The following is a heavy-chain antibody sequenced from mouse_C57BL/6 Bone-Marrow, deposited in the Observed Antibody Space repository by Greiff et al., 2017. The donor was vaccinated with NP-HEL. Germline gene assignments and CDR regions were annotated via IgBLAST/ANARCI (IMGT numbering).Heavy chain of an antibody. D-gene: IGHD1-1*01. Sequence: QVQLQQSGAELVMPGASVKLSCKASGYTFTSYWMHWVKQRPGQGLEWIGEIDPSDSYTNYNQKFKGKSTLTVDKSSSTAYMQLSSPTSEDSAVYYCAREDYYGVDWYFDVWGTGTTVTVSS. CDR1: GYTFTSYW. V-gene: IGHV1-69*01. CDR2: IDPSDSYT. J-gene: IGHJ1*03. CDR3: AREDYYGVDWYFDV.